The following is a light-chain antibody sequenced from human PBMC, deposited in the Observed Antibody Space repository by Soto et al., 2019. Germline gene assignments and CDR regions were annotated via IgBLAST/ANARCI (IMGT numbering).Light chain of an antibody. V-gene: IGLV1-47*01. CDR2: RNN. CDR3: VTWDTSLSAWV. J-gene: IGLJ1*01. CDR1: SSNIGSNY. Sequence: QSVLTQPPSASGTPGQRVTISCSGSSSNIGSNYVYWYQQLPGTAPKLLIYRNNQRPSGVPDRFSGSKSGTSATLGITGLQTGDEADYYCVTWDTSLSAWVFGAGTKVTVL.